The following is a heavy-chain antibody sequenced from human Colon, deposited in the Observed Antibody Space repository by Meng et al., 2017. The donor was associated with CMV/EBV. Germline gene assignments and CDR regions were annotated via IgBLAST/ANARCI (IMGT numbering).Heavy chain of an antibody. J-gene: IGHJ4*02. CDR2: ISDSGAPT. D-gene: IGHD6-25*01. V-gene: IGHV3-23*01. Sequence: SSFLFTTFAISSVRQSPGHVLEWVSSISDSGAPTYYADSVRGRIPVSRANSKHTLVLQMHSLRADDTAVYYCARVHPLVTVIAAALFDYWGQGSLVTV. CDR3: ARVHPLVTVIAAALFDY. CDR1: SFLFTTFA.